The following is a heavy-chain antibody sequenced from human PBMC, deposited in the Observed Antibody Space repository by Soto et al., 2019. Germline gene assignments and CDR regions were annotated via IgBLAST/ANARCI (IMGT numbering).Heavy chain of an antibody. J-gene: IGHJ6*02. CDR3: VKSGATSYYYYGMEE. CDR1: GDTFSNYA. V-gene: IGHV1-69*12. Sequence: QVQLVQSGAEVKKPGSSVKVSCKASGDTFSNYAISWVRQAPGQGLEWMGGIIPIFATPEYAQKFQGRVTITADESTNTADMELGSLRSEDTAVYYCVKSGATSYYYYGMEEWGQGTTVTVSS. CDR2: IIPIFATP. D-gene: IGHD1-1*01.